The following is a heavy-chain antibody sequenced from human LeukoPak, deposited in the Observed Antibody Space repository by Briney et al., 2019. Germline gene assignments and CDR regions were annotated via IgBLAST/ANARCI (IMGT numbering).Heavy chain of an antibody. CDR2: ISFDGSNK. CDR1: GFSFSDYG. J-gene: IGHJ6*02. CDR3: ARDGVTGTTGGMDV. D-gene: IGHD1-20*01. Sequence: GGSLRLSCAASGFSFSDYGIPWVRQAPGKGLEWVAVISFDGSNKYYGDSMKGRFTISRDNSMHTLYLQMNSLRPEDTAVYYCARDGVTGTTGGMDVWGRGTTVTVSS. V-gene: IGHV3-30*03.